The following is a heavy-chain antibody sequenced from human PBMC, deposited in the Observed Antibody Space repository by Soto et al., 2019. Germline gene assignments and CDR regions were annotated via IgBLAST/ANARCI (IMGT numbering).Heavy chain of an antibody. Sequence: WALMLSCSDSALTFSSYSMIWVRQPPAKGLQWVSSIIAHVRNPYYVDSVKGRFTIARYRSKRTLYLQLDRLRVEDTVIYYCAKDLFRLGWLASGVPFNSWGRGTLFTV. CDR3: AKDLFRLGWLASGVPFNS. CDR2: IIAHVRNP. V-gene: IGHV3-23*02. CDR1: ALTFSSYS. J-gene: IGHJ4*02. D-gene: IGHD5-18*01.